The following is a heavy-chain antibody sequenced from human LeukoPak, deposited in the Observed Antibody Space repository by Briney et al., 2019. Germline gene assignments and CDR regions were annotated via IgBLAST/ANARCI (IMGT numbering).Heavy chain of an antibody. CDR3: ARSPQGTATTANWLDP. CDR1: GGSISISNYY. V-gene: IGHV4-39*07. Sequence: SETLSLTCTVSGGSISISNYYWGWIRQPPGKGLEWIGSMSSSGRTYYNPSLKTRVTVSLDTSKNQFSLNLISVTAADTAVYYCARSPQGTATTANWLDPWGQGTLVTVSS. J-gene: IGHJ5*02. CDR2: MSSSGRT. D-gene: IGHD4-17*01.